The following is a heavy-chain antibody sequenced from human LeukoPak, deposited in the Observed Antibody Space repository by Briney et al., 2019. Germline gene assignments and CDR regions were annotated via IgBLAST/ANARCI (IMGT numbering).Heavy chain of an antibody. CDR1: GFTFSSYA. D-gene: IGHD5-24*01. V-gene: IGHV3-30-3*01. J-gene: IGHJ5*02. Sequence: GGSLRLSCAASGFTFSSYAMHWVRQAPSKGLEWVAVISYDGSNKYYADFVKGRFTISRDNSKNTLYLQMNSLRAEDTAVYCCARDRGGYDPWGQGTLVTVSS. CDR2: ISYDGSNK. CDR3: ARDRGGYDP.